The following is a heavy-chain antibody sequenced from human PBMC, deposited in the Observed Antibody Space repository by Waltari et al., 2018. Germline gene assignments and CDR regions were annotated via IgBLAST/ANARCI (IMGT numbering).Heavy chain of an antibody. V-gene: IGHV1-46*01. D-gene: IGHD3-10*01. J-gene: IGHJ3*02. Sequence: QVQLVQSGAEVKKPGASVKVSCKASGYTFTSYYMHWVRQAPGQGLEWMGIINPIGRSTSDQQKHQGRVTITRDTSTSTVYMELSSLRSEDTAVYYWARAMVQGVILNSFDIWGQGTMVTVSS. CDR3: ARAMVQGVILNSFDI. CDR1: GYTFTSYY. CDR2: INPIGRST.